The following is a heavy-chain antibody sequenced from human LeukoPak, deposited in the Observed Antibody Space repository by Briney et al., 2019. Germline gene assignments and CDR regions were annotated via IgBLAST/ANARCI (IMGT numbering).Heavy chain of an antibody. CDR1: GFTFSSHW. D-gene: IGHD6-25*01. CDR2: IKDDGSHT. CDR3: ARGSGIITGIDE. V-gene: IGHV3-74*01. Sequence: GGSLRLSCAASGFTFSSHWMHWVRQAPGKGLVWVSRIKDDGSHTNYADSVKGRFTISRDNAKNTLSLQMNSLRAEDTALYYCARGSGIITGIDEWGQGTLVTVSS. J-gene: IGHJ4*02.